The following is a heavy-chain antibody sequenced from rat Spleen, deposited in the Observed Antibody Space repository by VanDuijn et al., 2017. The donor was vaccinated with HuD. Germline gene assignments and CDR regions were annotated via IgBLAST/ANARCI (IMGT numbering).Heavy chain of an antibody. V-gene: IGHV5-29*01. J-gene: IGHJ2*01. D-gene: IGHD1-1*01. CDR3: ARREQWYYFDY. Sequence: EVQLVESDGGLVQPGRSLKLSCAASGFTFSDYYMAWVRQAPTKGLEWVATISYDGSSTYYRDSVKGRFTISRDNAKSTLYLQMDSLRSEDTATYYCARREQWYYFDYWGQGVMVTVSS. CDR2: ISYDGSST. CDR1: GFTFSDYY.